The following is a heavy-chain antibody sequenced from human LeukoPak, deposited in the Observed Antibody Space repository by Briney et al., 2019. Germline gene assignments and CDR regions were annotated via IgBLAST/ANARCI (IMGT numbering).Heavy chain of an antibody. CDR2: IYYSGST. CDR1: GGSISSHY. Sequence: SETLSLTCTVSGGSISSHYWSWIRQPPGKGLERIGYIYYSGSTNYSPSLKSRVTISVDTSKDQFSLKLSSVTAADTAVYYCARSFLYSWFDPWGQGTLVTVSS. V-gene: IGHV4-59*11. J-gene: IGHJ5*02. CDR3: ARSFLYSWFDP.